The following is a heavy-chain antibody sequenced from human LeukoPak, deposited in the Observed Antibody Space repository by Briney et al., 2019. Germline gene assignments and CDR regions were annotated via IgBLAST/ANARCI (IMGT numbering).Heavy chain of an antibody. Sequence: QPGGSLRLSCAASGFTFSSYVMTWVRQAPGAGLEWVSAFGTHSTSTDYPDSVKGRFTISRDDSKNPVFLQMTSLRVEDTALYYCTRRVGGTPDYWGLGTLVTVSS. D-gene: IGHD1-26*01. CDR2: FGTHSTST. CDR3: TRRVGGTPDY. V-gene: IGHV3-23*01. J-gene: IGHJ4*02. CDR1: GFTFSSYV.